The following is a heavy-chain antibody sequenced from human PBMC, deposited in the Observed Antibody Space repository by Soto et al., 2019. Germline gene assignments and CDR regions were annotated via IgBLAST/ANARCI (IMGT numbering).Heavy chain of an antibody. CDR2: ISAHNGNT. CDR3: ARGRYGDY. D-gene: IGHD1-1*01. Sequence: QVHLVQSGAEVKKPGASVKVSCKGSGYTFTSYGITWVRQAPGQGLEWMGWISAHNGNTDYAQKLQGRVTVTRDTSTSAAYMELRSLRTDDTAVYYCARGRYGDYWGQGALVTVSS. CDR1: GYTFTSYG. V-gene: IGHV1-18*01. J-gene: IGHJ4*02.